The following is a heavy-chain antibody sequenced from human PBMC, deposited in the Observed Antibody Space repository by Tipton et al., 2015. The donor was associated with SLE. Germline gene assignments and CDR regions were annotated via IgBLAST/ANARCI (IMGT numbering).Heavy chain of an antibody. Sequence: TLSLTCTVSGGSISSSSYYWGWIRQPPGKGLEWIGSIYYSGSTYYNPSLKSRVTISVDTSKNQFSLKLSSVTAADTAVYYCASRDNDYVWGSYRYTGFDYWGQGTLVTVSS. V-gene: IGHV4-39*07. CDR3: ASRDNDYVWGSYRYTGFDY. CDR2: IYYSGST. J-gene: IGHJ4*02. D-gene: IGHD3-16*02. CDR1: GGSISSSSYY.